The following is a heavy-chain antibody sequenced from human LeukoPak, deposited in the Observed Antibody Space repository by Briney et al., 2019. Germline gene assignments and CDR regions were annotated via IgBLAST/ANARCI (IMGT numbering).Heavy chain of an antibody. V-gene: IGHV3-53*01. J-gene: IGHJ4*02. CDR3: ARRAGAYSHPNDY. D-gene: IGHD4/OR15-4a*01. Sequence: GGSLRLSCTVSGFTVSSNSMSWVRQAPGQGLEWVSFIYSDNTHYSDSVKGRFTISRDNSKNTLYLQMNSLRAEDTAVYYCARRAGAYSHPNDYWGQGTLVTVSS. CDR2: IYSDNT. CDR1: GFTVSSNS.